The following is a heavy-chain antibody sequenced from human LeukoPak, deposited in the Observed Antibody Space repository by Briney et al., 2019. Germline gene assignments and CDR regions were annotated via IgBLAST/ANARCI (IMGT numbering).Heavy chain of an antibody. CDR2: ISSSSYI. D-gene: IGHD6-13*01. V-gene: IGHV3-21*01. CDR1: GFTFSNYS. J-gene: IGHJ5*02. Sequence: KSGGSLRLSCAASGFTFSNYSMNWVRQAPGKGLEWVSSISSSSYIYYADSVKGRFTISRDNAKNSLYLQMNSLRAEDTAVYYCAVTYSSSWYNWFDPWGQGTLVTVSS. CDR3: AVTYSSSWYNWFDP.